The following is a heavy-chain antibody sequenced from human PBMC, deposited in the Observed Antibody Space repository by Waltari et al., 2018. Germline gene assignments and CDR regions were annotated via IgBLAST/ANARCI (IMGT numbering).Heavy chain of an antibody. D-gene: IGHD3-3*01. J-gene: IGHJ4*02. CDR3: AKDKSGYYMDY. CDR1: GFTFAEYT. CDR2: ISWDGGST. Sequence: EVQLVESGGVVVQPGGSLRVSCAASGFTFAEYTMHWVRQAPGKGLEWFALISWDGGSTYYADSVKGRFTISRDNSKNSLYLQMNSLRTEDTALYYCAKDKSGYYMDYWGQGTLVTVSS. V-gene: IGHV3-43*01.